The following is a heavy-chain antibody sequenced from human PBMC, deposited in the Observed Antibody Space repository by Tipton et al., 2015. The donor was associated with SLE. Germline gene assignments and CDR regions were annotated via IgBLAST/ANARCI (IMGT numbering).Heavy chain of an antibody. CDR1: GYTFTGYY. CDR3: ARSVGARAFNI. CDR2: INPNSGGT. D-gene: IGHD1-26*01. V-gene: IGHV1-2*02. Sequence: QSGPEVKKPGASVKVSCKASGYTFTGYYLHWVRQAPGQGLEWMGWINPNSGGTNYARKCLGRVTMTRDTSISTACMELSRLRSDDTAVYYCARSVGARAFNIWGQGTMVTVSS. J-gene: IGHJ3*02.